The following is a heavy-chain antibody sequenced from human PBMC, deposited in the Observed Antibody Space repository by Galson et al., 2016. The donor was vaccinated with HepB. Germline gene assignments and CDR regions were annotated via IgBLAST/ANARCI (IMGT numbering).Heavy chain of an antibody. D-gene: IGHD6-19*01. Sequence: SLRLSCAASGFTFSSSAMNWVRQAPGKGLEWLSHISGGSSTIYYAASVKGRLTVSRDNAKNSLYLQMKSLRDDDTAVYYCAKPFLSSGLYYFDYWGRGTLVTVSS. V-gene: IGHV3-48*02. CDR2: ISGGSSTI. CDR1: GFTFSSSA. CDR3: AKPFLSSGLYYFDY. J-gene: IGHJ4*02.